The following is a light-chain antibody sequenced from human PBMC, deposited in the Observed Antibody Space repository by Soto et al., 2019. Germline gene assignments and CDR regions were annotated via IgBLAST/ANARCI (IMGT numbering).Light chain of an antibody. CDR2: AAS. CDR3: LQDYSYPYT. J-gene: IGKJ2*01. V-gene: IGKV1-6*01. CDR1: QDIRVD. Sequence: AIQMTQSPSSLSASVGDRVTITCRASQDIRVDLAWYQQKPGKAPKLLIFAASTLQSGVPSRFSGSGSGTDYTLTISSLQPEDFATYYCLQDYSYPYTFGQGTKLEIK.